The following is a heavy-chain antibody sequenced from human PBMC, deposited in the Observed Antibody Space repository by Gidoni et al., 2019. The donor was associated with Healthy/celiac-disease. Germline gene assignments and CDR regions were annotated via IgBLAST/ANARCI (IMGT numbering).Heavy chain of an antibody. V-gene: IGHV3-23*01. CDR2: ISGSGGST. CDR3: AKDIVVVVAATRGY. J-gene: IGHJ4*02. Sequence: EVQLLESGGGLVQPGGSLRLSCAASGFTFSSYAMSGVRQAPGKGLEWVSAISGSGGSTYYADSVKGRFTISRDNSKNTLYLQMNSLRAEDTAVYYCAKDIVVVVAATRGYWGQGTLVTVSS. CDR1: GFTFSSYA. D-gene: IGHD2-15*01.